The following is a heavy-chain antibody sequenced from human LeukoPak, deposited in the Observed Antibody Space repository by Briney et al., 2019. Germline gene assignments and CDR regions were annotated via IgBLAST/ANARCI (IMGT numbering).Heavy chain of an antibody. V-gene: IGHV3-23*01. J-gene: IGHJ4*02. CDR2: ISGGGGNT. CDR1: GFTFSSYA. CDR3: AKGDVTTFSFDY. D-gene: IGHD4-17*01. Sequence: GGSLRLSCAASGFTFSSYAMNWVRQAPGKGLEWVSGISGGGGNTYYADSVKGRFTISRDNSKNMLYLQMNSLRAEDTAVYYCAKGDVTTFSFDYWGQGTLVTVSS.